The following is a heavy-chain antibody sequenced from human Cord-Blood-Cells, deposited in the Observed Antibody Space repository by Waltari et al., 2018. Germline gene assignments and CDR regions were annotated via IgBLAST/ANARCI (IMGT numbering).Heavy chain of an antibody. D-gene: IGHD6-6*01. CDR1: GGSISSSSYY. Sequence: QLQLQESGPGLVKPSETLSLTCTVPGGSISSSSYYWGWIRQPPGKGLEWIGSIYYSGSTYYNPSLKSRVTISVDTSKNQFSLKLSSVTAADTAVYYCARGSIAARLGWFDPWGQGTLVTVSS. V-gene: IGHV4-39*01. CDR3: ARGSIAARLGWFDP. J-gene: IGHJ5*02. CDR2: IYYSGST.